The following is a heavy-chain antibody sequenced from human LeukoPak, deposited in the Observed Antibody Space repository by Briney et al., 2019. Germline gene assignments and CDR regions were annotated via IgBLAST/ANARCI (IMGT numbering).Heavy chain of an antibody. CDR1: GYTFTGYY. V-gene: IGHV1-2*02. CDR2: INPNSGGT. D-gene: IGHD2-2*02. J-gene: IGHJ4*02. CDR3: ARAHSSSTSCYTDY. Sequence: ASVKVSCKASGYTFTGYYMHWVRQAPGQGLEWMGWINPNSGGTNYAQKFQGRVTMTRDTSISTAYMELSRLRSDDTAVYYCARAHSSSTSCYTDYWGQGTLVTVSS.